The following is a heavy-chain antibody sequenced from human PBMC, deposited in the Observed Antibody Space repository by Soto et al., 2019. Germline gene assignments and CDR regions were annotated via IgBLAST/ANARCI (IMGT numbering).Heavy chain of an antibody. Sequence: PGGSLRLSCAASGFTFSSYSMSWVRQAPGKGLEWVSGISGSGGSTYYADSVKGRFTISRDNSKNTLYLQMNSLRVEDTAVYYCAKLSVAGTYVLDYIDYWGQGALVTVSS. CDR1: GFTFSSYS. CDR2: ISGSGGST. CDR3: AKLSVAGTYVLDYIDY. D-gene: IGHD6-19*01. J-gene: IGHJ4*02. V-gene: IGHV3-23*01.